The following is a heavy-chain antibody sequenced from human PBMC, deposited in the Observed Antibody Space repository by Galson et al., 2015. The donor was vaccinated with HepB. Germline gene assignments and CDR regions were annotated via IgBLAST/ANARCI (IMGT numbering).Heavy chain of an antibody. Sequence: SLRLSCAASGFTFSSYWMHWVRQAPGKGLVWVSRINSDGSSTSYADSVKGRFTISRDNAKNTLYLQMNSLRAEDTAVYYCARASTQTRHKGGFDPWGQGTLVTVSS. CDR1: GFTFSSYW. CDR3: ARASTQTRHKGGFDP. CDR2: INSDGSST. J-gene: IGHJ5*02. V-gene: IGHV3-74*01.